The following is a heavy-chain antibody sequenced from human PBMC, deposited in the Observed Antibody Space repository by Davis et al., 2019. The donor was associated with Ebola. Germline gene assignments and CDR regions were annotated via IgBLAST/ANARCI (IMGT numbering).Heavy chain of an antibody. CDR3: ARDRWLEIIAVAGSPYYGMDV. J-gene: IGHJ6*04. Sequence: SLKISCAASGFTFSSYGMHWVRQAPGKGLEWVAFISYDGSDKYYADSVKGRFTISRDNSKNTLYLQMNSLRAEDTAVYYCARDRWLEIIAVAGSPYYGMDVWGKGTTVTVSS. CDR2: ISYDGSDK. D-gene: IGHD6-19*01. V-gene: IGHV3-30*03. CDR1: GFTFSSYG.